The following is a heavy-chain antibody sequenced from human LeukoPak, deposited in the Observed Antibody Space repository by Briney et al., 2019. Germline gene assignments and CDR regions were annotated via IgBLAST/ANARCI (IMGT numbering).Heavy chain of an antibody. J-gene: IGHJ4*02. CDR1: GYTFSHFD. D-gene: IGHD3-9*01. CDR3: AKDAQRAFVCSTSLEH. Sequence: PGGSLTLSCEVSGYTFSHFDVHWVRQPPGKGREWVVVIVSDTTNEYNAESVNGRFTNSTENFKKTVTLQINKLRAEDTAVYYGAKDAQRAFVCSTSLEHWGQGALVTVSS. V-gene: IGHV3-33*06. CDR2: IVSDTTNE.